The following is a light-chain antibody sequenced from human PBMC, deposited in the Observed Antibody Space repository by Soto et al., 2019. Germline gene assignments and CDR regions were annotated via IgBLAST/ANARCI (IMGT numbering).Light chain of an antibody. CDR3: SSYAGNNNVV. Sequence: QSALTQAPSASGSPGQSVTISCTGTSSDVGRYNYVSWYQQHPAKAPILIIYEVTKRPSGVPDRFSGSKSGNTASLTVSGLQAEDEADYYCSSYAGNNNVVFGGGTKLTVL. CDR2: EVT. J-gene: IGLJ2*01. CDR1: SSDVGRYNY. V-gene: IGLV2-8*01.